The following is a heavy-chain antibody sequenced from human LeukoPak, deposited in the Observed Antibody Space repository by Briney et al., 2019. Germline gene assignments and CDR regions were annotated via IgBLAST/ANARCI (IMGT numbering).Heavy chain of an antibody. CDR2: INPNSGST. V-gene: IGHV1-2*02. CDR3: ARGYCSSTSCPNFDP. D-gene: IGHD2-2*01. CDR1: GYTFTGYY. Sequence: GASVKVSCKASGYTFTGYYMHWVRQAPGQGLEWMGWINPNSGSTNYAQKLQGRVTMTTDTSTSTAYMELRSLRSDDTAVYYCARGYCSSTSCPNFDPWGQGTLVTVSS. J-gene: IGHJ5*02.